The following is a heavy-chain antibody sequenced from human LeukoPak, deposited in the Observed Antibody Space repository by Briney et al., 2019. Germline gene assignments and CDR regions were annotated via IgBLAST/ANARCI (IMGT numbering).Heavy chain of an antibody. CDR1: GGSISSSSYY. D-gene: IGHD3-10*01. CDR3: ARVSYGSGSYNWFDP. Sequence: SETLSLTCTVPGGSISSSSYYWGWIRQPPGKGLEWIGSIYYSGSTYYNPSLKSRVTISVDTSKNQFSLKLSSVTAADTAVYYCARVSYGSGSYNWFDPWGQGTLVTVSS. CDR2: IYYSGST. J-gene: IGHJ5*02. V-gene: IGHV4-39*01.